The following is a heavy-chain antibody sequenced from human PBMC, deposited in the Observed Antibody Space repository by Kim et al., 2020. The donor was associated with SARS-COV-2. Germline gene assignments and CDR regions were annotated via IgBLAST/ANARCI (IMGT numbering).Heavy chain of an antibody. Sequence: ASVKVSCKASGYTFTSYGISWVRQAPGQGLEWMGWISAYNGNTNYAQKLQGRVTMTTDTSTSTAYMELRGLRSDDTAVYYCARETAGQTHYYYYGMDVWGQGTTVTVSS. D-gene: IGHD6-13*01. J-gene: IGHJ6*02. CDR1: GYTFTSYG. V-gene: IGHV1-18*01. CDR3: ARETAGQTHYYYYGMDV. CDR2: ISAYNGNT.